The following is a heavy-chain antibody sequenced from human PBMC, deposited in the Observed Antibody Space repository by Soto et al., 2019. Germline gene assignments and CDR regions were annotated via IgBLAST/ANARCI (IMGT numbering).Heavy chain of an antibody. CDR2: ISGSGGST. D-gene: IGHD3-22*01. Sequence: GGSLRLSCAASGFTFSSYAMSWVRQAPGKGLEWVSAISGSGGSTYYADTVKGRFTISRDNSKNTLYLQMNSLRAEDTAVYYCAKPPREDYDSSGYYFKTPDWFDPWGQGTLVTVSS. CDR1: GFTFSSYA. CDR3: AKPPREDYDSSGYYFKTPDWFDP. V-gene: IGHV3-23*01. J-gene: IGHJ5*02.